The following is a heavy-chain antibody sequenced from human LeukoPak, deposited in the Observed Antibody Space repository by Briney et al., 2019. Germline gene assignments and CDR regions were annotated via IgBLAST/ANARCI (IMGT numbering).Heavy chain of an antibody. Sequence: PSETLSLTCTVSGGSISSSSYYWGWLRQPPGKGLEWVGYVYHSGSTNYNPSLKSRVTISVDTSKNQFSLKLTSVTAADTAIYYCARHRDVWYYFDYWGQGTLVTVSS. V-gene: IGHV4-61*05. CDR2: VYHSGST. CDR1: GGSISSSSYY. J-gene: IGHJ4*02. D-gene: IGHD3-10*01. CDR3: ARHRDVWYYFDY.